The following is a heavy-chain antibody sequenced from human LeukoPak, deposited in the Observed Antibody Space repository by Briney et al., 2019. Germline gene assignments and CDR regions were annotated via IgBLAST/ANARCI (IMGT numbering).Heavy chain of an antibody. J-gene: IGHJ4*02. CDR1: GDSISSSSYY. D-gene: IGHD2-2*01. Sequence: PSETLSLTCTVSGDSISSSSYYWGWIRQPPGKGLEWIGSISYSGSTYYNPSLKSRVTISVDTSKNQFSLKLSSVTAADTAVYYCARSDIVVCFDYWGQGTLVTVSS. CDR2: ISYSGST. CDR3: ARSDIVVCFDY. V-gene: IGHV4-39*07.